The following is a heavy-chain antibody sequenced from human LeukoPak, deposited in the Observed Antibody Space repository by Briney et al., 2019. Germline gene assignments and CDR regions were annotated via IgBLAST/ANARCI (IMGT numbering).Heavy chain of an antibody. CDR3: AKSNSYGLVDI. CDR1: GGSISSSNW. D-gene: IGHD3-16*02. CDR2: IYHSGST. V-gene: IGHV4-4*02. J-gene: IGHJ3*02. Sequence: SETLSLTCAVSGGSISSSNWWSWVRQPPGKGLEWIGEIYHSGSTYYSPSLRSRVTISLDTSRNQFSLKLNSVTAADTAVYYCAKSNSYGLVDIWGQGTMVTVSS.